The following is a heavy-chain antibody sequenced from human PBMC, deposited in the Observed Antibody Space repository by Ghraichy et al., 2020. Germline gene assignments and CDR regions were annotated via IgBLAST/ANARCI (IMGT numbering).Heavy chain of an antibody. CDR2: IYSGGST. Sequence: GGSLRLSCVASGFTVSSNYMSWVRQAPGKGLEWVSVIYSGGSTYYADSVKGRFTISRDNSKNTLYLQMNSLRAEDTAVYYCAREFYPGDYSGVGHYYYYGMDVWGQGTTVTVSS. D-gene: IGHD4-11*01. CDR3: AREFYPGDYSGVGHYYYYGMDV. V-gene: IGHV3-66*01. CDR1: GFTVSSNY. J-gene: IGHJ6*02.